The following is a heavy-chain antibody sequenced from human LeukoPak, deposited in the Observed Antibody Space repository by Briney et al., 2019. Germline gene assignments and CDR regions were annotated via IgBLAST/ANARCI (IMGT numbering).Heavy chain of an antibody. J-gene: IGHJ4*02. D-gene: IGHD2-15*01. CDR3: ARFLIGYCSGGSCYFPYYFDY. CDR2: ISAYNGNT. V-gene: IGHV1-18*01. Sequence: ASVKVSCKASGYTFTSYGISWVRQAPGQGLEWMGWISAYNGNTNYAQKFQGRVTMTRDTSISTAYMELSRLRSDDTAVYYCARFLIGYCSGGSCYFPYYFDYWGQGTLVTVSS. CDR1: GYTFTSYG.